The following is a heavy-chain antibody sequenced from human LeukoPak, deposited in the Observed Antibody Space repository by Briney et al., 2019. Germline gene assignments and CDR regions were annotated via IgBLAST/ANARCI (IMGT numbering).Heavy chain of an antibody. CDR3: AREDSGYDLGGFKGGYYYYMDV. Sequence: KPGGSLRLSCAASGFTFSSYSMNWVRQAPGKGLECVSSISSSRSYILYADSVKGRFTLSRDNAKNSLYLQMNSLRAEDTAVYYCAREDSGYDLGGFKGGYYYYMDVWGKGTTVTVSS. CDR1: GFTFSSYS. CDR2: ISSSRSYI. D-gene: IGHD5-12*01. J-gene: IGHJ6*03. V-gene: IGHV3-21*01.